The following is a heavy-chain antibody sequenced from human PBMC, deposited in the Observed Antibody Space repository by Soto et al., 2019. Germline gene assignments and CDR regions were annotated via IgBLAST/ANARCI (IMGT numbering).Heavy chain of an antibody. V-gene: IGHV5-10-1*01. Sequence: GESLKISCQGSEYSFTSYWITWVRQMPGKGLEWMGTIDPSDSYTNYSPSLQGHVTISADKSISTAYLQWSSLKASDTAMYYCARHVHIFVRGVNRRVYYFDSWGQGTLVTVSS. CDR2: IDPSDSYT. D-gene: IGHD3-10*01. CDR1: EYSFTSYW. J-gene: IGHJ4*02. CDR3: ARHVHIFVRGVNRRVYYFDS.